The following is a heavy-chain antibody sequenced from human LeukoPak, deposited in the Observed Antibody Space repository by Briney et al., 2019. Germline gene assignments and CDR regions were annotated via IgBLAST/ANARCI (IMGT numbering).Heavy chain of an antibody. D-gene: IGHD3-16*01. CDR3: AKGVKTGGYYYGMDV. V-gene: IGHV3-43*01. CDR2: TSWDDKNR. Sequence: GGSLRLSCAASGFTFYDYAMHWVRQAPGKGLEWLSLTSWDDKNRHYADSVKGRFTISRDNSKNSLYLQMNSLRSEDTALYYCAKGVKTGGYYYGMDVWGQGTTVTVSS. CDR1: GFTFYDYA. J-gene: IGHJ6*02.